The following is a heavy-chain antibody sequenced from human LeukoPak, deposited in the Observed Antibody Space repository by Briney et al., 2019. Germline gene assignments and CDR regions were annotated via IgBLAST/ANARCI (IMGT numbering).Heavy chain of an antibody. CDR2: ISGSGGST. V-gene: IGHV3-23*01. J-gene: IGHJ4*02. CDR1: GFTFSSYG. D-gene: IGHD4-17*01. Sequence: PGGSLRLSCAASGFTFSSYGMSWVRQAPGKGLEWVSAISGSGGSTYYADSVKGRFTISRDNSKNTLYLQMNSLRAEDTAVYYCAKDGTTVTMGYLDYWGQGTLVTVSS. CDR3: AKDGTTVTMGYLDY.